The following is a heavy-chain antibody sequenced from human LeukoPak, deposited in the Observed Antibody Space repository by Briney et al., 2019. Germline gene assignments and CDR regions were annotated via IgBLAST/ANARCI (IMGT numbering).Heavy chain of an antibody. CDR3: ARGFDSYNGMDV. CDR2: VKEDGSEK. D-gene: IGHD3-9*01. J-gene: IGHJ6*02. Sequence: GGSLRLSCAASGFTLSIYWMTWVRQAPGKGLEWVANVKEDGSEKYYVDPVKGRFTISRDHVKNSLYLQMNSLRVDDTAVYFCARGFDSYNGMDVWGQGTTVTVSS. CDR1: GFTLSIYW. V-gene: IGHV3-7*01.